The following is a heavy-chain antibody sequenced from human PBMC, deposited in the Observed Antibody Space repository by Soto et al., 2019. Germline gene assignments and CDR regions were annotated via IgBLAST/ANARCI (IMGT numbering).Heavy chain of an antibody. CDR1: GFIFSTYG. Sequence: PGGSQRLSCAASGFIFSTYGINWVRQAPGKGLEWVSYISANSSNIHYADSVKGRFSISRDNSENTLYLQMSSLRAEDTAVYYCVKGAGWLQDVDYWGQGTLVTVSS. J-gene: IGHJ4*02. D-gene: IGHD5-12*01. CDR3: VKGAGWLQDVDY. V-gene: IGHV3-64D*08. CDR2: ISANSSNI.